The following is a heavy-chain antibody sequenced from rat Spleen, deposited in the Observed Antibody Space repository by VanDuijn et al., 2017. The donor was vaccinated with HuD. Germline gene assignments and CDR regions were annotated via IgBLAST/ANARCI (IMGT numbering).Heavy chain of an antibody. Sequence: EVQLVESGGGLVQPGNSLKLSCAASGITFSNYAMAWVRQAPTKGLEWVATINFDGSSTYYRDSVRGRFSISRDNARSTLYLQMNSLRSEDTATYYCAKDREYYGYNSFGYWGQGVMVTVSS. D-gene: IGHD1-9*01. CDR3: AKDREYYGYNSFGY. J-gene: IGHJ2*01. V-gene: IGHV5-29*01. CDR1: GITFSNYA. CDR2: INFDGSST.